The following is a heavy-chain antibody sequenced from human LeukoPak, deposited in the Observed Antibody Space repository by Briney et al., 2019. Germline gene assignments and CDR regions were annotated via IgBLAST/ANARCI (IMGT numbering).Heavy chain of an antibody. D-gene: IGHD6-13*01. CDR1: GGSISSYY. Sequence: SETLSLTCTVSGGSISSYYWSWLRQPPGKGLEWIGYLFHSGTRRYNPSLKSRVTISADTTKNQFFLSLNSTTAADAAVYYCARRRGWKQQVVYFDYWGQGTLATVSS. CDR3: ARRRGWKQQVVYFDY. V-gene: IGHV4-59*08. CDR2: LFHSGTR. J-gene: IGHJ4*02.